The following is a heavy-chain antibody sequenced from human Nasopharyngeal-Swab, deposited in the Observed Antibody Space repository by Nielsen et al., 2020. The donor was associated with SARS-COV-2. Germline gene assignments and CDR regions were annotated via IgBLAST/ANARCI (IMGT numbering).Heavy chain of an antibody. D-gene: IGHD4-23*01. CDR2: FDPEDGET. CDR1: GYTLTELS. Sequence: VKVSCKVSGYTLTELSMHWVRQAPGKGLEWMGGFDPEDGETIYAQKFQGRVTMTEDTSTDTAYMELSSLRSEDTAVYYCAALSYGGNSPHVIWGQGTLVTVSS. J-gene: IGHJ4*02. V-gene: IGHV1-24*01. CDR3: AALSYGGNSPHVI.